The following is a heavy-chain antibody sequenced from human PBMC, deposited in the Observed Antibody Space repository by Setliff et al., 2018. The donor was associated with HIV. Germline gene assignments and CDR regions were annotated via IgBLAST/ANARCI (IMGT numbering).Heavy chain of an antibody. D-gene: IGHD2-2*01. Sequence: SETLSLTCTVSGGSIRRGSYYWSWIRQPAGEGLEWIGHISTSGSTNYNPSLKNRVTLSLDTSKNQFSLKLSSVTAADTAVYFCARKVGGDFDYWGQGTLVTVSS. CDR2: ISTSGST. CDR1: GGSIRRGSYY. CDR3: ARKVGGDFDY. J-gene: IGHJ4*02. V-gene: IGHV4-61*09.